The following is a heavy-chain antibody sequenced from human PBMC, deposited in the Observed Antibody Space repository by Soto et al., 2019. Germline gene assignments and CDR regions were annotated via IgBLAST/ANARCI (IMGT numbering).Heavy chain of an antibody. CDR1: GFTFSSYW. Sequence: LRLSCEASGFTFSSYWMSWVRQAPGKGLEWVSAISGSGGSTYYADSVKGRFTISRDNSKNTLYLQMNSLRAEDTAVYYCAKDQEVVVITAFDIWGQGTMVTVSS. J-gene: IGHJ3*02. V-gene: IGHV3-23*01. CDR2: ISGSGGST. D-gene: IGHD3-22*01. CDR3: AKDQEVVVITAFDI.